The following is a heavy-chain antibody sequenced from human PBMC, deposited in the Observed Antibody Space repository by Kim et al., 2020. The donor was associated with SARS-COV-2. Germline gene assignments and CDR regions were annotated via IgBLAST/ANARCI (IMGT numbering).Heavy chain of an antibody. CDR2: INPGTENT. CDR3: GRAYAAVSAGTTLGF. V-gene: IGHV1-3*01. Sequence: ASVKVSCKTSGYPFIDYALYWVRQAPGQRLEWMGWINPGTENTKQSRIFQGRVTFSRDTSANTVYMQLSGLTSEDTAVYYCGRAYAAVSAGTTLGFWGQG. D-gene: IGHD6-19*01. CDR1: GYPFIDYA. J-gene: IGHJ4*02.